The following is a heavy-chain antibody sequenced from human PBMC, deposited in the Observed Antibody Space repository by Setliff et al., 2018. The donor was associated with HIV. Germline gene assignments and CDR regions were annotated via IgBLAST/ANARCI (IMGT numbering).Heavy chain of an antibody. CDR2: IYHSGKT. CDR3: ARRSGWSLDY. J-gene: IGHJ4*02. V-gene: IGHV4-38-2*02. D-gene: IGHD6-19*01. CDR1: GFSISSDYY. Sequence: PSETLSLTCSVSGFSISSDYYWNWVRQPPGQGLEWIGSIYHSGKTYSNPSLKSRVTVSVDTSKNQFSLKLSSVTAADTAVYYCARRSGWSLDYWGQGTLVTVSS.